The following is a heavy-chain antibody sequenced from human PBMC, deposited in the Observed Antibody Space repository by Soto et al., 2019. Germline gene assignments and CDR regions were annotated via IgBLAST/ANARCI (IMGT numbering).Heavy chain of an antibody. V-gene: IGHV3-33*01. D-gene: IGHD1-26*01. CDR2: IWYDGSNK. J-gene: IGHJ6*02. CDR3: ARVGAVGATFNYYYYGMDV. Sequence: QVQLVESGGGVVQPGRSLRLSCAASGFTFSSYGMHWVRQAPGKGLEWVAVIWYDGSNKYYADSVKGRFTISRDNSKNTLYLKMNSLRAEDTAVYYCARVGAVGATFNYYYYGMDVWGQGTTVTVSS. CDR1: GFTFSSYG.